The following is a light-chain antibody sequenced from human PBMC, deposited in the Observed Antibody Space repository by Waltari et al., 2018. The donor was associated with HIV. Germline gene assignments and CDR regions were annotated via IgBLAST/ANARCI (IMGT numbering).Light chain of an antibody. CDR2: DVI. J-gene: IGLJ2*01. CDR1: SSDVGGYNY. CDR3: SSYTSSSVV. Sequence: QSALTQPASVSGSPGQSLTISCTGTSSDVGGYNYVSGYQQHPGKAPKLMIYDVINRPSGVSNRFSGSKSGNTASLTISGLQAEDEADYYCSSYTSSSVVFGGGTKLTVL. V-gene: IGLV2-14*03.